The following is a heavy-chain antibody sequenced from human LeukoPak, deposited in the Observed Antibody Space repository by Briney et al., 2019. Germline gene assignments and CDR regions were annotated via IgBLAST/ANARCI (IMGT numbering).Heavy chain of an antibody. CDR2: IIPIFGTA. CDR1: GGTFSSYA. CDR3: ARDGGELGIAAAGNYYYYYMDV. V-gene: IGHV1-69*13. J-gene: IGHJ6*03. Sequence: GASVKVSCKASGGTFSSYAISWVRQAPGQGLEWMGGIIPIFGTANYAQKFQGRVTITADESTSTAYMELSSLRSEDTAVYYCARDGGELGIAAAGNYYYYYMDVWGKGTTVTISS. D-gene: IGHD6-13*01.